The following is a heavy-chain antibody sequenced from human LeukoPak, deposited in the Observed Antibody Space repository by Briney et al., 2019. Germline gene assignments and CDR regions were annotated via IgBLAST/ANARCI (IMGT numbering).Heavy chain of an antibody. Sequence: GGSLRLSCAASGFTFSSYEMNWVRQAPGKGLEWVSYISSSGSSIYYADSVKGRFTISRDNAKNSLYLQMNSLRAEDTAVYYRARASFDILTGDYWGQGTLVTVSS. D-gene: IGHD3-9*01. J-gene: IGHJ4*02. CDR1: GFTFSSYE. CDR2: ISSSGSSI. CDR3: ARASFDILTGDY. V-gene: IGHV3-48*03.